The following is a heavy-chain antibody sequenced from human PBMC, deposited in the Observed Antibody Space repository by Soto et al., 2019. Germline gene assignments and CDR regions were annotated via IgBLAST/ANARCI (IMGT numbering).Heavy chain of an antibody. CDR2: IGIAGDT. CDR1: GFSFSDYD. V-gene: IGHV3-13*01. J-gene: IGHJ6*02. CDR3: ARDRHGMDV. Sequence: DVQLVESGGTLVQPGGSLRLSCAASGFSFSDYDMHWVRQATGKGLEWVSGIGIAGDTYYTGSVKGRFTISRENANNSLYLQMNSLRAGDTAVYYCARDRHGMDVWGQGTTVTVSS.